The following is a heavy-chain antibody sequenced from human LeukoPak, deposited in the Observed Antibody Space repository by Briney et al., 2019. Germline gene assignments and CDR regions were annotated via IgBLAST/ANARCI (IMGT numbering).Heavy chain of an antibody. Sequence: GESLKISCKGSGYSFTSYWIGWVRQMPGKGLEWMGIIYPGDSDTRYSPSFQGQVTISADKSISTPYLQWSSLKASDTAMYYCARHAYDFWSGYYNLDYWGQGTLVTVSS. D-gene: IGHD3-3*01. CDR2: IYPGDSDT. V-gene: IGHV5-51*01. CDR1: GYSFTSYW. J-gene: IGHJ4*02. CDR3: ARHAYDFWSGYYNLDY.